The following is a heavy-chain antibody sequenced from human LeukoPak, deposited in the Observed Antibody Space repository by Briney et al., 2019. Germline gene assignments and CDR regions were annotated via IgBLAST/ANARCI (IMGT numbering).Heavy chain of an antibody. CDR3: ARVVRYCSSTSCYGFDP. J-gene: IGHJ5*02. Sequence: SETLSLTCTVSGYSISSGYYWSWIREPPGKGLEWIGRIYTSGSTNYNPSLKSRVTMSVDTSKNQFSLKLSSVTAADTAVYYCARVVRYCSSTSCYGFDPWGQGTLVTVSS. CDR2: IYTSGST. V-gene: IGHV4-38-2*02. CDR1: GYSISSGYY. D-gene: IGHD2-2*01.